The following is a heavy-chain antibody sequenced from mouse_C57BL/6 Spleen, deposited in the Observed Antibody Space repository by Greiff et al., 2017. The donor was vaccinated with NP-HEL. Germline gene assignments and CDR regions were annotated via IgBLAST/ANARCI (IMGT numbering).Heavy chain of an antibody. Sequence: DVQLQESGPGLVKPSQSLSLTCSVTGYSITSGYYWNWIRQFPGNKLEWMGYISYDGSNNYNPSLKNRISITRDTSKNQFFLKLNSVTTEDTATYYCARVLFITTVVDWYFDVWGTGTTVTVSS. V-gene: IGHV3-6*01. CDR3: ARVLFITTVVDWYFDV. CDR2: ISYDGSN. CDR1: GYSITSGYY. D-gene: IGHD1-1*01. J-gene: IGHJ1*03.